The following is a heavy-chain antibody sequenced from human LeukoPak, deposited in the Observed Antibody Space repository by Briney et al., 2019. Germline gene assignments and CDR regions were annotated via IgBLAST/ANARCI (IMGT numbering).Heavy chain of an antibody. Sequence: PGGSLRLSCAVSGIAVRTNYMSWVRPAPGEGLEWVSVIYTGGSTYYAEYVKGRFTISRDIAKNKLHLQLKTLRAEDTAVYYCAKDASGRYLGEPAFDYWGQGTLVTVSS. CDR2: IYTGGST. CDR1: GIAVRTNY. V-gene: IGHV3-66*01. D-gene: IGHD1-26*01. CDR3: AKDASGRYLGEPAFDY. J-gene: IGHJ4*02.